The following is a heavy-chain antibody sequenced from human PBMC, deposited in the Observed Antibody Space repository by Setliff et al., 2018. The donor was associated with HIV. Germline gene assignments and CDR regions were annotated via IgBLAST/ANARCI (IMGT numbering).Heavy chain of an antibody. CDR3: ARPAVLISTDYYYYMDV. J-gene: IGHJ6*02. CDR1: GGTFSSYA. D-gene: IGHD6-19*01. V-gene: IGHV1-69*13. CDR2: IIPIFGTA. Sequence: SVKVSCKASGGTFSSYAISWVRQAPGQGLEWMGGIIPIFGTANYAQKFQGRVTITADESTSTAYMELSSLRSEDTAVYYCARPAVLISTDYYYYMDVWGQGTTVTVSS.